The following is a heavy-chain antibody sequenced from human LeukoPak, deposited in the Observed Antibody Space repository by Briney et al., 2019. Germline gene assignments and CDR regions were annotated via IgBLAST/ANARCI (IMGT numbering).Heavy chain of an antibody. Sequence: GGSLRLSCTASGFTFTNYAMSWVRQAPGKGLEWVSVIYTGGGTDHADSVKGRFTISRDNSKNTLSLQMNSLRADDTAIYYCTRSGYRHPYHFESWGQGTLVIVSS. CDR1: GFTFTNYA. V-gene: IGHV3-53*01. J-gene: IGHJ4*02. D-gene: IGHD3-22*01. CDR3: TRSGYRHPYHFES. CDR2: IYTGGGT.